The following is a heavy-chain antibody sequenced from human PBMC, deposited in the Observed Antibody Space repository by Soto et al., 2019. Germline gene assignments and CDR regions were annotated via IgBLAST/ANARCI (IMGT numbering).Heavy chain of an antibody. D-gene: IGHD2-15*01. Sequence: QVQLVQSGAEVKKPGASVKVSCKTSGYIFTADSMHWVRQAPGQGLEWMGVVNPSGGSAHYAQSFEGKVTITRDTSTSTFYMELSSLRSEDTAVYYCAREENCRGGTCYSEYFHHWGQGTLVTDSS. V-gene: IGHV1-46*01. CDR3: AREENCRGGTCYSEYFHH. CDR2: VNPSGGSA. J-gene: IGHJ1*01. CDR1: GYIFTADS.